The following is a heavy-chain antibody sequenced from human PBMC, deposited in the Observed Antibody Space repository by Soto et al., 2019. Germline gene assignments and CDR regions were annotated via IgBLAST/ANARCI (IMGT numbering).Heavy chain of an antibody. CDR1: GGSISSGDYY. V-gene: IGHV4-30-4*01. CDR2: IYYSGST. D-gene: IGHD3-16*01. CDR3: ARDGPGGFGGVMIDY. Sequence: QVQLQESGPGLVKPSQTLSLTCTVSGGSISSGDYYWSWIRQPPGKGLEWIGYIYYSGSTYYNPSPKGRVTISVDKSKNQFAPTLSSLTAADTAVYYWARDGPGGFGGVMIDYGGQGTLVTVSS. J-gene: IGHJ4*02.